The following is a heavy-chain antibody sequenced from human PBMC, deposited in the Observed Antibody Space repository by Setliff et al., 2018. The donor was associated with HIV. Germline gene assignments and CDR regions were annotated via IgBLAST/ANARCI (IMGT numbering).Heavy chain of an antibody. CDR2: INHSGST. CDR1: GGSFSGYY. V-gene: IGHV4-34*01. D-gene: IGHD6-19*01. CDR3: ARYSGIAVND. J-gene: IGHJ4*02. Sequence: SETLSLTCAVYGGSFSGYYWSWIRQPPGKGLEWIGEINHSGSTNYNPSFKSRVTISVDTSKNQFSLRLSSVTAADTAVYYCARYSGIAVNDWGQGTLVTVSS.